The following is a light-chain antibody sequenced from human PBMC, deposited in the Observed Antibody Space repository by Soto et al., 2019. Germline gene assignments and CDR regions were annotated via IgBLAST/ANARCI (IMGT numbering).Light chain of an antibody. CDR2: GAS. V-gene: IGKV3D-20*02. J-gene: IGKJ5*01. Sequence: ETGLTQSPGTVSLSPGDRATLSCRASQSVRSNFLAWYQQKPGQAPRLLIYGASSRATGIPDRFSGSGSGTDFTLTIGSLEPEDFAVYYCQQRSNWPQITFGQGTRLEIK. CDR1: QSVRSNF. CDR3: QQRSNWPQIT.